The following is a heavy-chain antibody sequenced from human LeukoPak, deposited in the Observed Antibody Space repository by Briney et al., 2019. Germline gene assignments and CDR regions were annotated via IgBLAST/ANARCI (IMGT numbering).Heavy chain of an antibody. V-gene: IGHV3-7*04. CDR3: ARGDGCSSTSCYHIDF. D-gene: IGHD2-2*01. CDR2: IKGDGREG. Sequence: GGSLRLSCAASGFTFSRYWMSWFRQAPGKGLEWVANIKGDGREGYYGGSVKGRFAISRDNAQNSLYLRMNSLRAEDTAVYYCARGDGCSSTSCYHIDFWGQGTLVTVSS. J-gene: IGHJ4*02. CDR1: GFTFSRYW.